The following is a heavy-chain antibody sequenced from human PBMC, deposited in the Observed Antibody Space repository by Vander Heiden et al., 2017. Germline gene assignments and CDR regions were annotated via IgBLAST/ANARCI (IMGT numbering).Heavy chain of an antibody. D-gene: IGHD6-19*01. CDR3: TRLAVAGNFDY. Sequence: EVQLVESGGGLVQPGGSLKLSCAASGFTFRGSPMDGARQASGKGLEWVGRSRSKANSYATAYAASVKGRLTISRDDSKNTAYLQMNSLKTEDTAVYYCTRLAVAGNFDYWGQGTLVTVSS. J-gene: IGHJ4*02. V-gene: IGHV3-73*02. CDR1: GFTFRGSP. CDR2: SRSKANSYAT.